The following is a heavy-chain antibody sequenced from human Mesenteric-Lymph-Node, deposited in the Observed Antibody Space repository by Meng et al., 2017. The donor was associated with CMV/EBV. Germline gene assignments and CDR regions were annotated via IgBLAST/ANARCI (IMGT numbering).Heavy chain of an antibody. CDR1: GFTFSGSV. J-gene: IGHJ6*02. D-gene: IGHD5-12*01. CDR2: IRSNANNYAT. V-gene: IGHV3-73*01. Sequence: GESLKISCAASGFTFSGSVMHWVRQASGKGLEWVGRIRSNANNYATAYAASVKGRFTISRDDSKNTVYLQMNSLKTEDTAVYYCTRHLGGYDYGYYYGMDVWGQGTTVTVSS. CDR3: TRHLGGYDYGYYYGMDV.